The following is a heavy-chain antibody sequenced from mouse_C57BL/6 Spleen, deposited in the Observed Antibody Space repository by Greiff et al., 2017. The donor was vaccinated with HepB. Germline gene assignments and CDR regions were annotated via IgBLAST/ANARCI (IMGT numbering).Heavy chain of an antibody. CDR1: GYSFTDYN. J-gene: IGHJ3*01. Sequence: EVQLQESGPELVKPGASVKISCKASGYSFTDYNMNWVKQSNGKSLEWIGVINPNYGTTSYNQKFKGKATLTVDQSSSTAYMQLNSLTSEDSAVYYCARGGSYGYDGGAWFAYWGQGTLVTVSA. CDR2: INPNYGTT. V-gene: IGHV1-39*01. D-gene: IGHD2-2*01. CDR3: ARGGSYGYDGGAWFAY.